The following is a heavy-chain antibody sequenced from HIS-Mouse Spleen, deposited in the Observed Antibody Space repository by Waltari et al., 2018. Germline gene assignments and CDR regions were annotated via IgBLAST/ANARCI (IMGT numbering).Heavy chain of an antibody. J-gene: IGHJ2*01. V-gene: IGHV4-39*07. CDR2: IYYSGST. D-gene: IGHD6-13*01. CDR1: GGSISSSSYY. Sequence: QLQLQESGPVLVKPSETLSLTCTVSGGSISSSSYYWCWIRQPPGKGLEWIGSIYYSGSTYYNPSLKGRVTISVDTSKNKFSLKLSSVTAADTAVYYCAREIPYSSSWYDWYFDLWGRGTLVTVSS. CDR3: AREIPYSSSWYDWYFDL.